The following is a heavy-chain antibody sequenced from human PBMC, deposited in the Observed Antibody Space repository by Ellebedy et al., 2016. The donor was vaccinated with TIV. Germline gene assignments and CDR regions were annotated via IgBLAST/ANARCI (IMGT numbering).Heavy chain of an antibody. CDR3: ARDLGDSSGYYYSVSGY. J-gene: IGHJ4*02. D-gene: IGHD3-22*01. CDR1: GYTFTSYY. CDR2: INPSGGST. Sequence: ASVKVSCXASGYTFTSYYMHWVRQAPGQGLEWMGIINPSGGSTSYAQKFQGRVTMTRDTSTSTVYMELSSLRSEDTAVYYCARDLGDSSGYYYSVSGYWGQGTLVTVSS. V-gene: IGHV1-46*01.